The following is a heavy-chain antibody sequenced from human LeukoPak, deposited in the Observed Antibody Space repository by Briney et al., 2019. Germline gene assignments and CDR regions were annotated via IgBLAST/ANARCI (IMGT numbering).Heavy chain of an antibody. CDR1: GGSFSGYY. D-gene: IGHD5-18*01. Sequence: SETLSLTCAVYGGSFSGYYCSWIRQPPGKGLEWIGEINHSGSTNYNSSLKSRVTISVDTSKNQFSLKLSSVTAADTAVYYCAGTAMVLDFDYWGQGTLVTVSS. CDR2: INHSGST. CDR3: AGTAMVLDFDY. V-gene: IGHV4-34*01. J-gene: IGHJ4*02.